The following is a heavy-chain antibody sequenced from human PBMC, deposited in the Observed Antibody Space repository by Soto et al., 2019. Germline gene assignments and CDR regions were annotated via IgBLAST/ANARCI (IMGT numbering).Heavy chain of an antibody. V-gene: IGHV4-4*02. CDR1: GGSISSSNW. CDR3: ARGDIVATIDAFDI. D-gene: IGHD5-12*01. J-gene: IGHJ3*02. Sequence: PSETLSLTCAVSGGSISSSNWWSWVRQPPGKGLEWIGEIYHSGSTNYNPSLKSRVTISVDRSKNQFSLKLSSVTAADTAVYYCARGDIVATIDAFDIWGQGTMVTVSS. CDR2: IYHSGST.